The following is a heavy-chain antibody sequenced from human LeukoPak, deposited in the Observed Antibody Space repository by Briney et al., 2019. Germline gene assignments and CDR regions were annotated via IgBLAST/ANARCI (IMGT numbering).Heavy chain of an antibody. Sequence: SGTLSLTCAVPGGSISSSNWWGWVGQPPGKGLGWIGEIYHSGSTNYNPSLKSRVTISVDKSKNQFSLKLSSVTAADTAVYYCARSTLTGYHYYFGYWGQGTLVTVSS. V-gene: IGHV4-4*02. CDR1: GGSISSSNW. D-gene: IGHD3-9*01. J-gene: IGHJ4*02. CDR2: IYHSGST. CDR3: ARSTLTGYHYYFGY.